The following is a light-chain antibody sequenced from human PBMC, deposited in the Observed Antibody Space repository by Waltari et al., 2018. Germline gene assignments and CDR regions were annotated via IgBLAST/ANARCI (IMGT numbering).Light chain of an antibody. CDR1: SSDVGGYDY. J-gene: IGLJ2*01. V-gene: IGLV2-11*01. Sequence: QSALTPPRSVSGSPGQSVTISCTGTSSDVGGYDYVSWYQQHPGKAPKLMIYDVSKRPSGVPDRCSGSKAGNTASLTISGLQAEDEADYYCCSYAGSYTLLFGGGTELTVL. CDR3: CSYAGSYTLL. CDR2: DVS.